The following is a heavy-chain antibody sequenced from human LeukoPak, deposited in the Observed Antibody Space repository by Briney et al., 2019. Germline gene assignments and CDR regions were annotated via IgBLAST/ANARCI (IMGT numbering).Heavy chain of an antibody. D-gene: IGHD3-3*01. CDR2: IYYSGST. CDR3: AREKILERYSDY. V-gene: IGHV4-39*02. CDR1: GGSISSSSYY. Sequence: TTSETLSLTCTVSGGSISSSSYYWGWFRQPPGKGLEWMGSIYYSGSTYYNPSLKSRVTISVDTSKNQFSLKLSSVTAADTAVYYCAREKILERYSDYWGQGTLVTVSS. J-gene: IGHJ4*02.